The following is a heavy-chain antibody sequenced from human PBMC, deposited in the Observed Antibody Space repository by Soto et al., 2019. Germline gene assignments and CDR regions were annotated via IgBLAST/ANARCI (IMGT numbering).Heavy chain of an antibody. D-gene: IGHD3-22*01. V-gene: IGHV3-48*02. CDR1: GFTFSTYS. CDR3: ARDGGGESSGSTHYYYYGMDV. J-gene: IGHJ6*02. CDR2: ISSSSSPI. Sequence: EVQLVESGGGLVQPGGSLRLSCAASGFTFSTYSVNWFRQAPGKGLEWVSYISSSSSPIYCADSVKGRFTISRDNAKNSVYLQMNSLRDEDTAVYYCARDGGGESSGSTHYYYYGMDVWGRGTPVTVSS.